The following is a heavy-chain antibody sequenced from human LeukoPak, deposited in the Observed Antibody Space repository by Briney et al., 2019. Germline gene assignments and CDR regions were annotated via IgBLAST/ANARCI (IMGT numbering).Heavy chain of an antibody. Sequence: TGESLKISCKGSEYNFNNYWIAWVRQMPGKGLEWMGIIYPADADTRYSPSFEGQVAISADKSISTAYLQWISLKASDTAIYYCTKGFSGTYYGIDVWGHGTTVTVSS. CDR3: TKGFSGTYYGIDV. D-gene: IGHD3-10*01. CDR2: IYPADADT. J-gene: IGHJ6*02. V-gene: IGHV5-51*01. CDR1: EYNFNNYW.